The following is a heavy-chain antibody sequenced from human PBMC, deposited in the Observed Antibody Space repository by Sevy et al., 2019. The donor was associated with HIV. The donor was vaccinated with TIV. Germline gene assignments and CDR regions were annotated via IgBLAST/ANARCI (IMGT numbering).Heavy chain of an antibody. CDR1: GFTFSSYD. D-gene: IGHD3-22*01. CDR2: ISSSGSSM. J-gene: IGHJ5*02. CDR3: VRNGGAYDTGFDP. Sequence: GGSLRLSCTASGFTFSSYDMNWVRQAPGKGLEWVSKISSSGSSMYYADSVKGRFTISRDNAKNSLNLQMNSLRAEDTALYYCVRNGGAYDTGFDPWGQGTLVTVS. V-gene: IGHV3-48*03.